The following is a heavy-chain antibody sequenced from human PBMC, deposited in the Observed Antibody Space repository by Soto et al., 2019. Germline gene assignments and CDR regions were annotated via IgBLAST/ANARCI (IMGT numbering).Heavy chain of an antibody. V-gene: IGHV5-10-1*01. J-gene: IGHJ6*02. CDR3: ATSQYYYGSGSFPNYGMDV. D-gene: IGHD3-10*01. CDR2: IDPTDSFV. CDR1: GFSFSSHW. Sequence: GESLKISCNGSGFSFSSHWISWVRQMPGRGLEWMGRIDPTDSFVNYSPSFQGHVSISADKSLSIAYLQWSSLKASDTAMYYCATSQYYYGSGSFPNYGMDVWGQGTTVTVSS.